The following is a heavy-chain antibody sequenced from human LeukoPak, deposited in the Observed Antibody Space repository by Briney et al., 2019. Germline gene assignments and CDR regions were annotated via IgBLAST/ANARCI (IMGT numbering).Heavy chain of an antibody. Sequence: PGGSLRLSCAASGFTFEKHGMSWVRRAPGKGLEWVSGLNWNGGSTGYADSVKGRFTISRDNAKKSLYLQMNSLRAEDTALYYCARDGSYIGLDVWGQGTMVTVSS. CDR2: LNWNGGST. V-gene: IGHV3-20*04. J-gene: IGHJ3*01. CDR3: ARDGSYIGLDV. CDR1: GFTFEKHG. D-gene: IGHD1-26*01.